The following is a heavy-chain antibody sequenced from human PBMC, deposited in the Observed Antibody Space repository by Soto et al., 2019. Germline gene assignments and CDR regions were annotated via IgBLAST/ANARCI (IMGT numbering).Heavy chain of an antibody. CDR3: ARWDHAFDI. CDR1: GGSISSYY. D-gene: IGHD1-26*01. CDR2: IYYSGST. V-gene: IGHV4-59*01. J-gene: IGHJ3*02. Sequence: SETLSLTCTVSGGSISSYYWSWIRQPPGKGLEWIGYIYYSGSTNYNPSLKSRVTISVDTSKNQFSLKLSSVTAADTAVYYCARWDHAFDIWGQGTMATVSS.